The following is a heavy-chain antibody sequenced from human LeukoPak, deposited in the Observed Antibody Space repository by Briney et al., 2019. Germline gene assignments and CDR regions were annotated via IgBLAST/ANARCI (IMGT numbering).Heavy chain of an antibody. Sequence: AGGSLRLSCAASGLTFSNYAMSWVRQAPGKGLEWVSSIRGSGGTTNYADSVKGRFTISRDNSKNTLNLQMNSLRAEDTAVYYCKMGKAKIGDLDYLEYWGQGTLVTVSS. J-gene: IGHJ4*02. CDR2: IRGSGGTT. V-gene: IGHV3-23*01. CDR1: GLTFSNYA. CDR3: KMGKAKIGDLDYLEY. D-gene: IGHD3-16*01.